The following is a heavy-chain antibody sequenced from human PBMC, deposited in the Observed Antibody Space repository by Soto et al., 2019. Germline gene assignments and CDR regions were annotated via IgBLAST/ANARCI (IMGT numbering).Heavy chain of an antibody. D-gene: IGHD3-22*01. CDR3: AKEFDSSGYLGY. CDR2: ISYDGSNK. CDR1: GFTLSSYG. J-gene: IGHJ4*02. V-gene: IGHV3-30*18. Sequence: QTGGSLRLSCAASGFTLSSYGMHWVRQAPGKGLEWVAVISYDGSNKYYADSVKGRFTISRDNSKNTLYLQMNSLRAEDTAVYYCAKEFDSSGYLGYWGQGTLVTVSS.